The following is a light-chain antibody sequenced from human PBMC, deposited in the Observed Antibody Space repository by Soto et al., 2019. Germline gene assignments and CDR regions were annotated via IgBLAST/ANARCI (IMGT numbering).Light chain of an antibody. CDR1: QSVSSD. J-gene: IGKJ1*01. CDR3: QQYNNWPRT. V-gene: IGKV3-15*01. Sequence: IVMTQSPATLSVSPGERVTLSCKASQSVSSDLAWYHHKPGQAPRLLIYGASSRATGIPARFSGSGSGTEFTLTISSLQSEDFAVYYCQQYNNWPRTFRQGTKVDIK. CDR2: GAS.